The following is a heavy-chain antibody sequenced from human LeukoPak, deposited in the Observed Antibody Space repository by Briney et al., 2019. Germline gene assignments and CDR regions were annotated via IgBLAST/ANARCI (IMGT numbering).Heavy chain of an antibody. CDR3: ARFNYYGSGSYVHNKYYFDY. Sequence: HSGGSLRLSCAASGFTVSSNYMSWVRQAPGKGLEWVSVIYSGGSTYYADSVKGRFTISRDNSKNTLYLQMNSLRAEDTAVYYCARFNYYGSGSYVHNKYYFDYWGQGTLVTVSS. D-gene: IGHD3-10*01. J-gene: IGHJ4*02. CDR2: IYSGGST. CDR1: GFTVSSNY. V-gene: IGHV3-53*01.